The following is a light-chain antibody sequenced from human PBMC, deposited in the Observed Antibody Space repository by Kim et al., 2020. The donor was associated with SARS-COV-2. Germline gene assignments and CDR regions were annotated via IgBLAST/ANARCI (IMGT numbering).Light chain of an antibody. CDR1: QSVSSSY. Sequence: SPGERATLSCRASQSVSSSYLAWYQQKPGQAPRLLISSASTRATGIPDRFSASGSGTEFTLTITRLEPEDFAVYYCQQYGTSPSTFSQGTRLEIK. J-gene: IGKJ5*01. CDR2: SAS. V-gene: IGKV3-20*01. CDR3: QQYGTSPST.